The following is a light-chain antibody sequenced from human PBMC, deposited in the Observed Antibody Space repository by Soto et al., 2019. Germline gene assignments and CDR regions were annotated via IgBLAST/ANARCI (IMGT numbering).Light chain of an antibody. CDR3: QQYNNWPPYT. Sequence: EIVLTQSPATLSLSPGARAPLSCRARQSVSSTYLTWYQQKPGQAPRLLIYEASRRATGIPDRFSGSGSGTEFTLTISSLQSEDFAVYFCQQYNNWPPYTFGQGTKVDI. V-gene: IGKV3D-15*01. J-gene: IGKJ2*01. CDR1: QSVSST. CDR2: EAS.